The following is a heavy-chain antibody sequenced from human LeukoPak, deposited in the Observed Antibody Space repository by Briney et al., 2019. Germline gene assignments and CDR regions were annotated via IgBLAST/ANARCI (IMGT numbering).Heavy chain of an antibody. CDR2: IHYSGSA. CDR1: GGPIRTYQ. CDR3: ARGGYYGSGNDFRFDP. V-gene: IGHV4-59*01. J-gene: IGHJ5*02. Sequence: SETLSLTCTVSGGPIRTYQWSWIRQPPGKGLEWIGNIHYSGSANYNPSLKSRVIISVDTSKNQFSLKLKSVTAADTAVYYCARGGYYGSGNDFRFDPWGQGTLVTVSS. D-gene: IGHD3-10*01.